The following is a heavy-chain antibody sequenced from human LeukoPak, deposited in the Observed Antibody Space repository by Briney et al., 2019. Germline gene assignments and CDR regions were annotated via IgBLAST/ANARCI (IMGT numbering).Heavy chain of an antibody. CDR1: GFTFSSYW. D-gene: IGHD3-22*01. CDR2: MNRDGSEK. Sequence: GGSLRLSCEASGFTFSSYWMSWVRQAPGKGLEWVANMNRDGSEKYYVDSVKGRFTISRDNAKNSLYLQMNSLRAEDTAVYYCARESENSGFGAFDIWGQGTMVTVSS. CDR3: ARESENSGFGAFDI. V-gene: IGHV3-7*04. J-gene: IGHJ3*02.